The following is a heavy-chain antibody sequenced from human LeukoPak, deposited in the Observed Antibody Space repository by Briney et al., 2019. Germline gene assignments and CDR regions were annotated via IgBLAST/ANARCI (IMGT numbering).Heavy chain of an antibody. D-gene: IGHD1/OR15-1a*01. V-gene: IGHV6-1*01. J-gene: IGHJ4*02. CDR1: GDIVLTNIAP. CDR3: ARAMRIAATGTFYFDY. Sequence: SQTLSLTCAISGDIVLTNIAPWNWTRQSPSGGLEWLGRTYYRSKWYNDYAVSVKSRITINPDTSKNQFSLHLNSVTPEDTAVYYCARAMRIAATGTFYFDYWGQGTLVTVSS. CDR2: TYYRSKWYN.